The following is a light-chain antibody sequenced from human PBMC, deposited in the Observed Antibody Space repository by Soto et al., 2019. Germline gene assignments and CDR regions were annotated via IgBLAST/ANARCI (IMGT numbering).Light chain of an antibody. J-gene: IGKJ5*01. V-gene: IGKV3-20*01. CDR1: QSLRSSY. CDR3: QQHGTSPYT. Sequence: PGERATPSCWASQSLRSSYLAWYQRKPGQAPRLLMFGASRRATGIPDRFNGSGSGTDFILTISRLEPEDVAVYYCQQHGTSPYTFGQGTRLEIK. CDR2: GAS.